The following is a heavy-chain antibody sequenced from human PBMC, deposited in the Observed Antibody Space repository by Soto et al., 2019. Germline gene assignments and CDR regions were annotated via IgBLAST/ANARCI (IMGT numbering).Heavy chain of an antibody. J-gene: IGHJ5*02. D-gene: IGHD1-1*01. CDR2: INHSGST. CDR3: ATTNWKHNWFDP. V-gene: IGHV4-34*01. Sequence: SETLSLTCAVYGGSFSGYYWSWIRQPPGKGLEWIGEINHSGSTNYNPSLKSRFTISVDTSKNQFSLKVSSVTAADTAVYYCATTNWKHNWFDPWGQGTLVTVSS. CDR1: GGSFSGYY.